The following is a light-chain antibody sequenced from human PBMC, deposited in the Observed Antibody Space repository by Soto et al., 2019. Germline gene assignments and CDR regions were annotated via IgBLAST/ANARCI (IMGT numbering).Light chain of an antibody. Sequence: QSVLTQPPSASGTPGQRVTISCSGSSSNIGSNTVNWYRQLPGTAPKLLIYSNNQRPSGVPDRFSGSKSGTSASLAISGLQSEDEADYYCAAWDDSLNGRYVFGTGTKLTVL. CDR2: SNN. CDR3: AAWDDSLNGRYV. CDR1: SSNIGSNT. J-gene: IGLJ1*01. V-gene: IGLV1-44*01.